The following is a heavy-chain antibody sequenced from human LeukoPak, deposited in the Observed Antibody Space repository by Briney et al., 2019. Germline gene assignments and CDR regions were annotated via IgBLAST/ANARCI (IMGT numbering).Heavy chain of an antibody. Sequence: TLSLTCTVSGGSISSGGYYWSWIRQHPGKGLEWIGYIYYSGSTYYNPSLKSRVTISVDTSKNQFSLKLSSVTAADTAVYYCARFSHRWHLNPWGQGTLVTVSS. V-gene: IGHV4-31*03. CDR2: IYYSGST. CDR3: ARFSHRWHLNP. D-gene: IGHD4-23*01. J-gene: IGHJ5*02. CDR1: GGSISSGGYY.